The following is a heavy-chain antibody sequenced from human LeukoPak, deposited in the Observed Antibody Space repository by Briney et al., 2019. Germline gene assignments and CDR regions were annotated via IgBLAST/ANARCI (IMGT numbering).Heavy chain of an antibody. CDR1: GFTFSSYA. CDR2: ISGSGGST. D-gene: IGHD3-22*01. Sequence: GGSLRLSCAASGFTFSSYAMSWVRQAPGKGLEWVSAISGSGGSTYYADSVKGRFTISRDNSKNTLYLQMNSLRAEDTAVYYCAKDKGEVTMIVVVMYFDYWGQGTLVTVSS. J-gene: IGHJ4*02. V-gene: IGHV3-23*01. CDR3: AKDKGEVTMIVVVMYFDY.